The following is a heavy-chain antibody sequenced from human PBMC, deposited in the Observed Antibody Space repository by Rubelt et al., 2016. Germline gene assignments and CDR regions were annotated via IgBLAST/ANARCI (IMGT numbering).Heavy chain of an antibody. CDR2: KWYN. J-gene: IGHJ4*02. V-gene: IGHV6-1*01. Sequence: KWYNDYAVSVKSRITINPDTSKNQFSLQLNSVTPEDTAVYYCAREGIQLWYFDYWGQGTLVTVSS. D-gene: IGHD5-18*01. CDR3: AREGIQLWYFDY.